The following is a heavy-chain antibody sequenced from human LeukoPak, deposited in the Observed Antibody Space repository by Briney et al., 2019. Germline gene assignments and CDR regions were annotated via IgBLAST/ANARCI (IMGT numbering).Heavy chain of an antibody. CDR1: GFSLITSGVG. CDR3: AHCSLLRYFDWLLYGRECYMDV. D-gene: IGHD3-9*01. CDR2: IYWDDDV. Sequence: SGPTLVNPTQTLTLTCSFSGFSLITSGVGVGWIRQPPGKSLEWLALIYWDDDVHYSPSLKTRLTITKDTSRNQVVLTMTNMDPVDTATYYCAHCSLLRYFDWLLYGRECYMDVWGKGTTVTVSS. V-gene: IGHV2-5*02. J-gene: IGHJ6*03.